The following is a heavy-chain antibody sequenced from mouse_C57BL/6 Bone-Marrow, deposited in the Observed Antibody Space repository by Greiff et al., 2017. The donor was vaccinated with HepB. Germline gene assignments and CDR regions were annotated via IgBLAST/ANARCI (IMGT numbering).Heavy chain of an antibody. CDR1: GFNIKDYY. V-gene: IGHV1-52*01. CDR2: IDPSDSET. CDR3: ARDHYDYDGYYAMDY. J-gene: IGHJ4*01. D-gene: IGHD2-4*01. Sequence: VQLQQSGAELVKPGASVKLSCTASGFNIKDYYMHWVKQRPIQGLEWIGNIDPSDSETHYNQKFKDKATLTVDKSSSTAYMQLSSLTSEDSAVYYCARDHYDYDGYYAMDYWGQGTSVTVSS.